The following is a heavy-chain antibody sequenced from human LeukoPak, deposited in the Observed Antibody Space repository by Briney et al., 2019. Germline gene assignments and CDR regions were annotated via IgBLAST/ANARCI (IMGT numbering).Heavy chain of an antibody. D-gene: IGHD3-10*01. CDR3: ARISNYYGSGSYYTADY. CDR1: GFSLSISGMC. J-gene: IGHJ4*02. CDR2: IDWDDDK. V-gene: IGHV2-70*11. Sequence: ESGPTLVNPTQPLTLTCTFSGFSLSISGMCMSWIRQPPGKALEWLARIDWDDDKYYSTSLKTRLTVSKDTSKNQVVLTMTNMDPVDTATYYCARISNYYGSGSYYTADYWGQGTLVTVSS.